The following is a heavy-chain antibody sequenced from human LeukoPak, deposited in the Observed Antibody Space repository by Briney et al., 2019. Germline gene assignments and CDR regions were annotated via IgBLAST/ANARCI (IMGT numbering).Heavy chain of an antibody. CDR3: ARGEYYYDSSGDWYFDL. V-gene: IGHV1-18*01. CDR1: GYTFTSYG. Sequence: GASVKVSCKASGYTFTSYGISWVRQAPGQGLEWMGWISAYNGNTNYAQKLQGRVTMTTDTSTSTAYMELRSLRSDDTAVYYCARGEYYYDSSGDWYFDLWGRGTLVTVSS. D-gene: IGHD3-22*01. CDR2: ISAYNGNT. J-gene: IGHJ2*01.